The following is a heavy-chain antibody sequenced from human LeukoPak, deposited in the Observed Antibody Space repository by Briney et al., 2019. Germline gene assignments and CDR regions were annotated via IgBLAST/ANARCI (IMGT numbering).Heavy chain of an antibody. D-gene: IGHD3-22*01. J-gene: IGHJ3*02. CDR1: GFTFSSYS. V-gene: IGHV3-48*04. Sequence: GGSLRLSCAASGFTFSSYSMNWARQAPGKGLEWVSYISYSSSTIYYADSVKGRFTISRDNAKNTLYLQMNSLRAEDTAVYYCARARSTMIVVVGAAFDIWGQRTMVTVSS. CDR2: ISYSSSTI. CDR3: ARARSTMIVVVGAAFDI.